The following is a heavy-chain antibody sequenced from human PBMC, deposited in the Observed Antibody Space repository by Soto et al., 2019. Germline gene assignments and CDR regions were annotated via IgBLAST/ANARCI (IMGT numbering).Heavy chain of an antibody. CDR3: TISFSPSSGAWYSHFDH. CDR1: GFAFTNYA. D-gene: IGHD2-15*01. V-gene: IGHV3-23*01. J-gene: IGHJ4*02. Sequence: EVLLLESGGGLVQPGGFLRLSCAASGFAFTNYAMSWVRQAPGKGLEWVSAISSNGDVTFYPDSVRGRFTISRDYSNNTLYLHMGSLRAEDTALYYCTISFSPSSGAWYSHFDHWCQGTLVSVSS. CDR2: ISSNGDVT.